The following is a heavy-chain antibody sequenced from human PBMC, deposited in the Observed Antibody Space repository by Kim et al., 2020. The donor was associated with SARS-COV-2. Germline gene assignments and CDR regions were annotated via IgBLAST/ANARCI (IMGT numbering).Heavy chain of an antibody. Sequence: GGSLRLSCAASGFTFSIYAMHWVRQAPGKGLEWVAVISFDGSDKYYADSVKGRFTISRDNSKNTLYLQMNSLRPEDTAVYYCARDGNSSSWTSPPSHNWFDPWGQGALVTVSS. J-gene: IGHJ5*02. CDR1: GFTFSIYA. CDR3: ARDGNSSSWTSPPSHNWFDP. CDR2: ISFDGSDK. D-gene: IGHD6-13*01. V-gene: IGHV3-30*04.